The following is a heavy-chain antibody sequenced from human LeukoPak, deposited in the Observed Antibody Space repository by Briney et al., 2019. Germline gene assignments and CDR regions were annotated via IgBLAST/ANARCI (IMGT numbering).Heavy chain of an antibody. CDR2: FDPEDGET. J-gene: IGHJ4*02. V-gene: IGHV1-24*01. Sequence: ASVKVSCKVSGYTLTELSMHWVRQAPGKGLEWMGGFDPEDGETIYAQKFQGRVTMTEDTSTDTAYIELSSLRSEDTAVYYCATRTAFGEASGELDYWGQGTLVTVSS. D-gene: IGHD3-10*01. CDR1: GYTLTELS. CDR3: ATRTAFGEASGELDY.